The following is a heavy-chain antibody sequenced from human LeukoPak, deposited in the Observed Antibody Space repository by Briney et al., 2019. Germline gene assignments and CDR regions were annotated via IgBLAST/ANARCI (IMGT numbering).Heavy chain of an antibody. CDR2: ISVSSSYI. CDR1: GFTVSTYT. D-gene: IGHD2-2*01. J-gene: IGHJ4*02. Sequence: GGSLRLSCAASGFTVSTYTMNWVRQAPGKGLEWVSSISVSSSYIYYAGSVKGRFTISRDNAKNSLYLQMNSLRVEDTAVYFCTRDGKDCSITSCSADYWGQGTLVTVSS. CDR3: TRDGKDCSITSCSADY. V-gene: IGHV3-21*01.